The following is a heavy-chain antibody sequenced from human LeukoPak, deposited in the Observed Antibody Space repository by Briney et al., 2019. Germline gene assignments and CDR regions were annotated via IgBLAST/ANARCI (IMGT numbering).Heavy chain of an antibody. D-gene: IGHD5-12*01. J-gene: IGHJ3*02. CDR1: GFTFSSYW. CDR2: IKQDGSEK. Sequence: GGSLRLSCAASGFTFSSYWMSWVRQAPGKGLEWVANIKQDGSEKYYVDSVKGRFTISRDNAKNSLYLQMNSLRAEDTAVYYCAREKNCGYDNDAFDIWGQGTMVTVSS. CDR3: AREKNCGYDNDAFDI. V-gene: IGHV3-7*01.